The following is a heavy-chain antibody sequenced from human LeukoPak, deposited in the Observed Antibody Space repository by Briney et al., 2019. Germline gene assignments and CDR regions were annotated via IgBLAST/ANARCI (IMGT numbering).Heavy chain of an antibody. CDR2: IKQDGSEK. CDR3: ARGITGTTFYYYYYYYMDV. Sequence: PGGSLRLSCAASGFTFSSYWMSWVRQAPGKGLEWVANIKQDGSEKYYVDSVKGRFTISRDNAKNSLYLQMNSLRAEDTAVYYCARGITGTTFYYYYYYYMDVWGKGTTVTVSS. J-gene: IGHJ6*03. CDR1: GFTFSSYW. V-gene: IGHV3-7*04. D-gene: IGHD1-14*01.